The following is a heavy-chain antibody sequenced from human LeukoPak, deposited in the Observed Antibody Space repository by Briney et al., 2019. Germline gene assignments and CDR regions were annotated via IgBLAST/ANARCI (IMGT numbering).Heavy chain of an antibody. CDR2: INPNSGGT. Sequence: ASVKVSCKASGYTFTGYYMHWVRQAPGQGLEWMGWINPNSGGTNYAQKFQGRVTMTRDTSISAAYMELSRLRSDDTAVYYCARDRGIDYYGSGSYYRHYYYYMDVWGKGTTVTVSS. CDR1: GYTFTGYY. J-gene: IGHJ6*03. V-gene: IGHV1-2*02. CDR3: ARDRGIDYYGSGSYYRHYYYYMDV. D-gene: IGHD3-10*01.